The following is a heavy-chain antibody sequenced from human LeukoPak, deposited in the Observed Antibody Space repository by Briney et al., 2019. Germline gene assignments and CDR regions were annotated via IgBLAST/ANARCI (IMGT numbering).Heavy chain of an antibody. CDR2: IDPNSSGA. V-gene: IGHV1-2*02. CDR3: ARDLTAYGYYASGSFAY. D-gene: IGHD3-10*01. J-gene: IGHJ4*02. CDR1: GYTFTGYY. Sequence: GASVKVSCKASGYTFTGYYMHWERQAPGQGLEWMGWIDPNSSGANYAQKFQGRVTMTRDMSISTAYMELSRLRSDDTAVYFCARDLTAYGYYASGSFAYWGRGTLVTVSS.